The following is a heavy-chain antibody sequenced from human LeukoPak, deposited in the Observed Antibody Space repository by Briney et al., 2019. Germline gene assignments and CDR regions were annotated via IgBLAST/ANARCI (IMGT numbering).Heavy chain of an antibody. CDR2: MNPNSGNT. J-gene: IGHJ4*02. CDR1: GYTFTSYD. Sequence: ASVKVSCKASGYTFTSYDINWVRQATGQGLEWMGWMNPNSGNTGYAQKFQGRVTMTRNTSISTAYMELSSLRSEDTAVYYCARGYYYGSGSYFYFDYWGQGTLVTVSS. V-gene: IGHV1-8*01. D-gene: IGHD3-10*01. CDR3: ARGYYYGSGSYFYFDY.